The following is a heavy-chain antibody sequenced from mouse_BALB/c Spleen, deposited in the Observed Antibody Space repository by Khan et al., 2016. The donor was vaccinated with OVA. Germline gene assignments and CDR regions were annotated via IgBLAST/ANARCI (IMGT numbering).Heavy chain of an antibody. D-gene: IGHD1-1*02. CDR1: GFSLTSYG. V-gene: IGHV2-5*01. Sequence: QVQLQQSGPGLVQPSQSLSITCTVSGFSLTSYGVHWVRQSPGKGLEWLGVIWRGGSTDYNASFMSRLSITKDNSKSQVFFKMNTLQADAAGIYYCAKNLVYSMDYWGQGTSDTVSS. CDR2: IWRGGST. CDR3: AKNLVYSMDY. J-gene: IGHJ4*01.